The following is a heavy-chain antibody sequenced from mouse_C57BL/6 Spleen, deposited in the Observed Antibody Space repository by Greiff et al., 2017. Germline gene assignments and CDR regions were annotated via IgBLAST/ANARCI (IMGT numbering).Heavy chain of an antibody. J-gene: IGHJ1*03. CDR1: GYTFTDYE. Sequence: QVQLQQSGAELVRPGASVTLSCKASGYTFTDYEMHWVKQTPVHGLEWIGAIDPETGGTAYNQKFKGKAILTADKSSRTAYMELRSLTSEDSAVYYCTRSGGSSWYYDVWGTGTTVTVSS. D-gene: IGHD1-1*01. V-gene: IGHV1-15*01. CDR3: TRSGGSSWYYDV. CDR2: IDPETGGT.